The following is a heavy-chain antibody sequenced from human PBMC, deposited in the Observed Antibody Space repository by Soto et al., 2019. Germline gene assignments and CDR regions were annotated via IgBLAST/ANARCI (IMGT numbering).Heavy chain of an antibody. Sequence: GSLRLSCAASGGAVNTYTMSWVRQAPGKGLEWVSGILADGTTYYADSVKGRFTISRDNSKYTLYLQINSLRSEDTAMYYCAKDRQPDGFWPFDHWGQGTLVTVSS. CDR3: AKDRQPDGFWPFDH. V-gene: IGHV3-23*01. CDR2: ILADGTT. J-gene: IGHJ4*02. D-gene: IGHD3-3*01. CDR1: GGAVNTYT.